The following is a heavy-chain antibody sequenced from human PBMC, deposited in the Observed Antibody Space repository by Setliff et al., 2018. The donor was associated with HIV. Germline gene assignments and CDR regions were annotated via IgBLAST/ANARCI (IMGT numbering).Heavy chain of an antibody. D-gene: IGHD2-2*03. V-gene: IGHV3-30*04. CDR1: GFTFSSYA. J-gene: IGHJ5*02. Sequence: GGSLRLSCAASGFTFSSYAMHWVRQAPGKGLEWVAVISYDGSNKYYADSVKGRFTISRDNSKNTLYLQMNSLRAEDTAVYYCVASPLLDIVIIPADTNLGGHWLDPWGQGTLVTVSS. CDR2: ISYDGSNK. CDR3: VASPLLDIVIIPADTNLGGHWLDP.